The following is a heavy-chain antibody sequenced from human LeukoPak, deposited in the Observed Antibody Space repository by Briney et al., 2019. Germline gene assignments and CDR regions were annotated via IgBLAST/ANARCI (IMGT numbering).Heavy chain of an antibody. CDR1: GDSVSINSAA. J-gene: IGHJ2*01. Sequence: SQTLSLTSAISGDSVSINSAAWSWIRQSPSRGLEWLGRTYYRSKWNNNYAISVKSRITINPDTSKNQFSLQLNSVTPEDTGVYYCARARGYFDLWGRGTLVTVSS. CDR2: TYYRSKWNN. V-gene: IGHV6-1*01. D-gene: IGHD3-10*01. CDR3: ARARGYFDL.